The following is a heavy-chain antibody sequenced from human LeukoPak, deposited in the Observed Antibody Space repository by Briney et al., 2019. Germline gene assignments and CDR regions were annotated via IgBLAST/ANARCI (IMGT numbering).Heavy chain of an antibody. CDR1: GYTFTSYG. D-gene: IGHD1-26*01. J-gene: IGHJ4*02. Sequence: GASVKVSCKASGYTFTSYGISWVRQAPGQGLEWMGWISAYNGNTNYAQKLQGRVTMTTDTSTSTAYMELRSLRSDDTAVYYCARVQSGSYLISSPQYYFDYWGQGTLVTVSS. CDR3: ARVQSGSYLISSPQYYFDY. CDR2: ISAYNGNT. V-gene: IGHV1-18*01.